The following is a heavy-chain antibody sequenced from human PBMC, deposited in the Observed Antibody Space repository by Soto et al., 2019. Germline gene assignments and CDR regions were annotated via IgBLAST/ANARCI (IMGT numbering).Heavy chain of an antibody. CDR1: GFTFSSYG. D-gene: IGHD1-26*01. Sequence: QVQLVESGGGVVQPGRSLRLSCAASGFTFSSYGMHWVRQAPGKGLELVAVISYDGSNKYYADSVKGRFTISRDNSKNTLYLQMNSLRAEDTAVYYCAKDRGWELPDYYYYGMDVWGQGTTVTVSS. CDR2: ISYDGSNK. CDR3: AKDRGWELPDYYYYGMDV. J-gene: IGHJ6*02. V-gene: IGHV3-30*18.